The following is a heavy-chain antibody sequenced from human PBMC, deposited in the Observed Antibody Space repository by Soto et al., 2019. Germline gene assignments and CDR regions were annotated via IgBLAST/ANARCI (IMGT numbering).Heavy chain of an antibody. CDR1: GGTFKTYV. Sequence: QVQLVQSGAEVKKPGSSVNVSCKASGGTFKTYVITWVRQAPGQGLEWMGGIIPLFGTTTYAPKFQGRVTISADKSTNTVYMEMSSLRSDDTAVYYCARDHVAIKTEAGRSGRFDPWGQGTLVTVSS. V-gene: IGHV1-69*06. CDR3: ARDHVAIKTEAGRSGRFDP. D-gene: IGHD2-21*01. J-gene: IGHJ5*02. CDR2: IIPLFGTT.